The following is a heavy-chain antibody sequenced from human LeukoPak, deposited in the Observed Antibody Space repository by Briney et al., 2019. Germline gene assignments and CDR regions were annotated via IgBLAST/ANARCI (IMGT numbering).Heavy chain of an antibody. CDR1: GFTFSSYA. CDR3: AKSQGVATIGIGCFDY. J-gene: IGHJ4*02. V-gene: IGHV3-23*01. Sequence: QSGGSLRLSCAASGFTFSSYAMSWVRQAPGKGLEWVSAISGSGGSTYYADSVKGRFTISRDNSKNTLYLQMNSLRAEDTAVYYCAKSQGVATIGIGCFDYWGQGTLVTVSS. D-gene: IGHD5-12*01. CDR2: ISGSGGST.